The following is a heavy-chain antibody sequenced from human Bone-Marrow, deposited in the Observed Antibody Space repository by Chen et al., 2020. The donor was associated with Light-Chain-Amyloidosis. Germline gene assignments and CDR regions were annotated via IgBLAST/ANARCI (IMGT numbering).Heavy chain of an antibody. CDR2: FSNIAKT. J-gene: IGHJ4*02. D-gene: IGHD3-10*01. CDR1: GFTISSRA. CDR3: TRKGGYFDF. V-gene: IGHV3-23*04. Sequence: EVQLVESGGGLVQPGGSLRLSCAASGFTISSRAMSWVRQAPGKGLEWVSSFSNIAKTYYADSVRGRFTIFRDNTKNTLDLQMNSLRAGDTAVYFCTRKGGYFDFWGQGSLVTVSS.